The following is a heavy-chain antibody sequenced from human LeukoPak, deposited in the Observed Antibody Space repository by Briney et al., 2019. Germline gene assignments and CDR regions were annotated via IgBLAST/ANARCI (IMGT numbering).Heavy chain of an antibody. CDR1: GGSISSYY. D-gene: IGHD2-15*01. Sequence: SETLSLTCTVSGGSISSYYWSWIRQPAGKGPEWIGRIYTSGSTNYNPSLKSRVTISVDTSKNQFSLKLSSVTAADTAVYYCARGAEVQTDIVVVVAATRFDYWGQGTLVTVSS. CDR2: IYTSGST. CDR3: ARGAEVQTDIVVVVAATRFDY. V-gene: IGHV4-4*07. J-gene: IGHJ4*02.